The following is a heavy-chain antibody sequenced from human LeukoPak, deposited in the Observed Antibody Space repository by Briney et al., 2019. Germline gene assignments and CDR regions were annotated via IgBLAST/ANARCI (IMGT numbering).Heavy chain of an antibody. CDR3: ARGGRGYSYGLDY. CDR1: GGSIGSGDYY. Sequence: SQTLSLTCTVSGGSIGSGDYYCSWIRQPPGKGLEWIGYIYDSGSAYYNPSLKSRVTISVDTSKNQLSLKLSSVTAADTAVYYCARGGRGYSYGLDYWGQGTLVTVPS. V-gene: IGHV4-30-4*01. D-gene: IGHD5-18*01. J-gene: IGHJ4*02. CDR2: IYDSGSA.